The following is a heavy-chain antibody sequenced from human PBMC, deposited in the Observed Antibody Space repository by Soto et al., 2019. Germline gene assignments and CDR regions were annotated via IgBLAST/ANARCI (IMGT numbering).Heavy chain of an antibody. D-gene: IGHD5-12*01. CDR2: IYYSGST. Sequence: SETLSLTCTVSGGSISSYYWSWIRQPPGKGLEWIGYIYYSGSTNYNPSLKSRVTISVDTSKNQFSLKLSSVTAADTAVYYCARYKDGYRQAFDYWGQGTLVTVSS. CDR3: ARYKDGYRQAFDY. J-gene: IGHJ4*02. CDR1: GGSISSYY. V-gene: IGHV4-59*01.